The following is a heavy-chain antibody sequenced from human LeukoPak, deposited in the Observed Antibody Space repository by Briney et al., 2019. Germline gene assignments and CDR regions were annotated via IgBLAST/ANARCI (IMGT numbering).Heavy chain of an antibody. Sequence: SETLSLTCTVSGVSISSYYWSWIRQPPGKGLEWIGYIFYSGDTKYNPSLKSRVTISVDTSKNQFSLKLSSVTAADTAVYYCARGSRYFDYWGQGTLVTVSS. CDR1: GVSISSYY. CDR2: IFYSGDT. CDR3: ARGSRYFDY. V-gene: IGHV4-59*12. J-gene: IGHJ4*02.